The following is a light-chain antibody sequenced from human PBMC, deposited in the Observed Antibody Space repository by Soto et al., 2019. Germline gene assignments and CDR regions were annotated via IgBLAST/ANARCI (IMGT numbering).Light chain of an antibody. J-gene: IGLJ1*01. V-gene: IGLV4-69*01. CDR1: SGYDTYA. CDR3: PTWGPDIRV. Sequence: QPVLTQSPSASASLGASVKVTCTLSSGYDTYAIAWHHQRPEKGPRYLMKVKSDGSHSKGDGIPDRFSGSSSGAERYLTISSLQSEDEGDYYCPTWGPDIRVFGAGTKLTVL. CDR2: VKSDGSH.